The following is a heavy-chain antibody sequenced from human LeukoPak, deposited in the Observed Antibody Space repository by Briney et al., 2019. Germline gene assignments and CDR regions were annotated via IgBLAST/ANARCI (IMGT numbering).Heavy chain of an antibody. CDR3: ARDRDRWLQSFYFDY. Sequence: GGSLRLSCAASGFTFSSYAMHWVRQAPGKGLEWVAVISYDGSNKYYADSVKGRFTISRDNSKNTLYLQMNSLRAEDTAVYYCARDRDRWLQSFYFDYWGQGTLVTVSS. CDR2: ISYDGSNK. CDR1: GFTFSSYA. D-gene: IGHD5-24*01. V-gene: IGHV3-30-3*01. J-gene: IGHJ4*02.